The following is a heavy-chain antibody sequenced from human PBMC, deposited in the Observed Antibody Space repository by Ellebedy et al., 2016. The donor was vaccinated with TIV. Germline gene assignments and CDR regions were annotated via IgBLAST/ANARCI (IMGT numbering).Heavy chain of an antibody. D-gene: IGHD3-9*01. J-gene: IGHJ4*02. CDR3: ASGSRDILTGYYFGY. V-gene: IGHV3-7*03. Sequence: PGGSLRLSCAASGFTFSSYSMNWVRQAPGKGLEWVANIKQDGSEKYYVDSVKGRFTISRDNAKNSLYLQMNSLRAEDTAVYYCASGSRDILTGYYFGYWGQGTLVTVSS. CDR1: GFTFSSYS. CDR2: IKQDGSEK.